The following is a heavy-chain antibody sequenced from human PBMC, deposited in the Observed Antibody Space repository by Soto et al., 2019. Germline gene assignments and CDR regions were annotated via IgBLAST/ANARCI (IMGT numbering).Heavy chain of an antibody. V-gene: IGHV4-59*03. J-gene: IGHJ4*02. Sequence: PSDTLSLTCTVSGGSLSSYYWSWIRQPPGKGLEWIGYIYYNVNTNYNPSLKGRFTISRDNAKNSLFLQMSSLRTDDTALYYCAKGSALAVAICPDYWGQGTLVTVSS. CDR2: IYYNVNT. D-gene: IGHD6-19*01. CDR3: AKGSALAVAICPDY. CDR1: GGSLSSYY.